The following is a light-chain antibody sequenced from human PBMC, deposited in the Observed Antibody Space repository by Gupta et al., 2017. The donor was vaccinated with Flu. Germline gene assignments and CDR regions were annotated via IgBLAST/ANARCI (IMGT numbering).Light chain of an antibody. CDR1: NSDIGTNT. Sequence: SVLTQPPSASGTPGQRVTISCSGSNSDIGTNTVNWYQHLPGTAPKLLIYANNRRPSGVPDRFSGSKSGTSASLAISGLQSDDEADYYCAGWDDSRVIFGGGTKLTAL. CDR3: AGWDDSRVI. J-gene: IGLJ2*01. V-gene: IGLV1-44*01. CDR2: ANN.